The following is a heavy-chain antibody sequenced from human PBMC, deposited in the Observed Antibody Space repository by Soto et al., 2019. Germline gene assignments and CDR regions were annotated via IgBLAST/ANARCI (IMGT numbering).Heavy chain of an antibody. Sequence: QVQLVESGGGVVQPGRSLRLSCAASGFTFSSYGMHWVRQAPGKGLEWVAVISYDGSNKYYADSVKGRFTISRDNSKNTLYLQMNSRRAEDTAVYYCERETSLGVTSNQGGVDPWGQGTLVTVSS. V-gene: IGHV3-30*03. J-gene: IGHJ5*02. CDR3: ERETSLGVTSNQGGVDP. CDR1: GFTFSSYG. CDR2: ISYDGSNK. D-gene: IGHD3-3*01.